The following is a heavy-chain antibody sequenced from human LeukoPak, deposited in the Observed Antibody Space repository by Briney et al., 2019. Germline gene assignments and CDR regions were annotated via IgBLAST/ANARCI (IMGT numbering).Heavy chain of an antibody. CDR3: ARDLNWAFDY. D-gene: IGHD7-27*01. CDR2: ISGSSTTM. Sequence: PGGSLRLSCAASGFTFSSYSMNWVRQAPGKGLEWVSYISGSSTTMTYGDSVKGRFTISRDNAQNSLHLQMNSLRAEDTAVYYCARDLNWAFDYWGQGTLVTVSS. CDR1: GFTFSSYS. V-gene: IGHV3-48*01. J-gene: IGHJ4*02.